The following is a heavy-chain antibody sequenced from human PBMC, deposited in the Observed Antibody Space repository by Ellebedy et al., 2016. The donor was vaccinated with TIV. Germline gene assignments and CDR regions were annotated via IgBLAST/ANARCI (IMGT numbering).Heavy chain of an antibody. CDR3: ARGLIQLERRMVAGPGGMDV. J-gene: IGHJ6*02. D-gene: IGHD1-1*01. CDR1: GGSFSDYY. Sequence: MPSETLSLTCAVYGGSFSDYYWSWIRQPPGKGLEWIGEINHSGSTNYNPSLKSRVTIPVDTSKNQFSLKLSSVTAADTAVYYCARGLIQLERRMVAGPGGMDVWGQGTTVTVSS. V-gene: IGHV4-34*01. CDR2: INHSGST.